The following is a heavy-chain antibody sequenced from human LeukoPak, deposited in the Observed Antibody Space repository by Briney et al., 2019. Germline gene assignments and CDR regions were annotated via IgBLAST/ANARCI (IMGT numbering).Heavy chain of an antibody. CDR1: GGSISSSNW. CDR3: ARLLRGSGSHSPLFDY. D-gene: IGHD3-10*01. J-gene: IGHJ4*02. CDR2: IYHSGST. V-gene: IGHV4-4*02. Sequence: PSGTLSLTCAVSGGSISSSNWWSWVRQPPGKGLEWIGEIYHSGSTNYNPSLKSRVTISVDKSKNQFSLKLSSVTAADTAVYYCARLLRGSGSHSPLFDYWGQGTLVTVSS.